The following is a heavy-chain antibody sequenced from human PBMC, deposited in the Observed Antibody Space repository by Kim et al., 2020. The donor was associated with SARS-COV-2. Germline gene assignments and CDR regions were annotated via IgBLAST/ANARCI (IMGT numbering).Heavy chain of an antibody. CDR1: GFTFSSYG. Sequence: GGSLRLSCAASGFTFSSYGMHWVRQAPGKGLEWVAVISYDGSNKYYADSVKGRFTISRDNSKNTLYLQMNSLRAEDTAVYYCARSDQPQWELRLYYYYYGMDVWGQGTTVTVSS. V-gene: IGHV3-33*05. J-gene: IGHJ6*02. D-gene: IGHD1-26*01. CDR3: ARSDQPQWELRLYYYYYGMDV. CDR2: ISYDGSNK.